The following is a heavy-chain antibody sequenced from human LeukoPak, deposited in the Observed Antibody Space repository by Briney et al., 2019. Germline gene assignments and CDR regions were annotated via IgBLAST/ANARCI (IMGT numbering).Heavy chain of an antibody. D-gene: IGHD1-1*01. Sequence: GESLKISCKGSGYSFTSYWLGWVRQMPGKGLEWMGIIYPGDSDTRYSPSFQGQVTISADKSISTAYLQWSSLKASDTAMYYCARALGFTLTSPGNWFDPWGQGTLVTVSS. CDR2: IYPGDSDT. J-gene: IGHJ5*02. V-gene: IGHV5-51*01. CDR3: ARALGFTLTSPGNWFDP. CDR1: GYSFTSYW.